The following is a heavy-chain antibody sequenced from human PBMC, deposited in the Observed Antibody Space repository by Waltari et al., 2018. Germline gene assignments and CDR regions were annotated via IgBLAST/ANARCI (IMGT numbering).Heavy chain of an antibody. D-gene: IGHD2-21*01. Sequence: EVQLVQSGAEVKKPGATVKISCKASGYTFTDYYMHWVQQAPGKGLEWMGGVEPEDGETIDAEKFQGRVTITADTSTDTAYMELSSLRAEDTAVYYCATDGARLWCNYWGQGTLVTVSS. V-gene: IGHV1-69-2*01. CDR2: VEPEDGET. CDR3: ATDGARLWCNY. CDR1: GYTFTDYY. J-gene: IGHJ4*02.